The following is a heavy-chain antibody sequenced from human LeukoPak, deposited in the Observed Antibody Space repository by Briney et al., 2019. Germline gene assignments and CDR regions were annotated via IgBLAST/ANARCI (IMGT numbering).Heavy chain of an antibody. V-gene: IGHV1-69*06. CDR3: ARDYSTVTTFFDY. J-gene: IGHJ4*02. CDR2: ITPIFGTA. D-gene: IGHD4-17*01. CDR1: GGSFSKYT. Sequence: ASVKVSCKASGGSFSKYTITWVRQAPGQGLEWMGGITPIFGTANYAQKLQGRVTITAGKSTGTVYMEMSSLRSEDTAVYYCARDYSTVTTFFDYWGQGTLVTVSS.